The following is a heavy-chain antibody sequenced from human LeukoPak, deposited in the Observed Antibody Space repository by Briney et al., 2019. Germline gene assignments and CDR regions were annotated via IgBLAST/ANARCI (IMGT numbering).Heavy chain of an antibody. D-gene: IGHD6-13*01. Sequence: GGSLRLSCAAPGFTFSSYSMNWVRQAPGKGLEWVSSITSSSSYIYYADSVKGRFTISRDNAKNSLYLQMNSLRAEDTGVYYCARESDSWYYFDYWGQGTLVTVSS. CDR1: GFTFSSYS. CDR2: ITSSSSYI. V-gene: IGHV3-21*01. J-gene: IGHJ4*02. CDR3: ARESDSWYYFDY.